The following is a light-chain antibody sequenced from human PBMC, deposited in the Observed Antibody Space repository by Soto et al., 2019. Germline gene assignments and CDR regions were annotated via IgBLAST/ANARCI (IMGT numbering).Light chain of an antibody. CDR1: QSVSSK. CDR3: KKYSQWPPFT. J-gene: IGKJ5*01. CDR2: DTS. V-gene: IGKV3-15*01. Sequence: EMVMTQSPATLSVSPGERATLSCRASQSVSSKLAWYQQKPGQAPRLLIYDTSNRATGIPDRFSGSGSGTEFTLTISSLQPEDLGVYYCKKYSQWPPFTFGQGTRLEIK.